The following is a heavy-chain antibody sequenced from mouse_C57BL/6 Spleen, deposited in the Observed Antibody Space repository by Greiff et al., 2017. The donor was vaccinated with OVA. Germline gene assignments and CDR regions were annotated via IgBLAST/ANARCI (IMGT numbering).Heavy chain of an antibody. D-gene: IGHD3-3*01. CDR1: GFTFSDYG. Sequence: EVNVVESGGGLVKPGGSLKLSCAASGFTFSDYGMHWVRQAPEKGLEWVAYISSGSSTTYYADTVKGRFTIPRDNAKNTLFLQMTSLRSEDTAMYYCARGTVYDALDYWGQGTSVTVSS. CDR2: ISSGSSTT. V-gene: IGHV5-17*01. CDR3: ARGTVYDALDY. J-gene: IGHJ4*01.